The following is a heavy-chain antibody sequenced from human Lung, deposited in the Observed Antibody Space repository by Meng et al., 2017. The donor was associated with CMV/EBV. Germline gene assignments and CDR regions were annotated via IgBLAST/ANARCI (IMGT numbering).Heavy chain of an antibody. CDR1: GYTFSHEW. V-gene: IGHV5-51*01. CDR3: ARGRSGSYWYFDL. D-gene: IGHD3-10*01. Sequence: XVSXKGSGYTFSHEWIGWVRQTPGKGLDWMGILYPADSDTRYSPSFQGRITISADMSTSTAYLQWTSLKASDIGNYYCARGRSGSYWYFDLWGRGTLVTVSS. CDR2: LYPADSDT. J-gene: IGHJ2*01.